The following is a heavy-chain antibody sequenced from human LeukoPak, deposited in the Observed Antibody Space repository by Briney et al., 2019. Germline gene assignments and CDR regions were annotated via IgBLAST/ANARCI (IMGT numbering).Heavy chain of an antibody. V-gene: IGHV3-30*02. CDR2: IRYDGSQT. CDR3: ARDYTVGYFDY. D-gene: IGHD2-2*02. J-gene: IGHJ4*02. Sequence: GSLRLSCAASGFTFSYYGMHWVRQAPVRGLEWVTFIRYDGSQTYYADSLKGRFTISRDNAKNSLYLQMNSLRAEDTAVYYCARDYTVGYFDYWGQGTLVTVSS. CDR1: GFTFSYYG.